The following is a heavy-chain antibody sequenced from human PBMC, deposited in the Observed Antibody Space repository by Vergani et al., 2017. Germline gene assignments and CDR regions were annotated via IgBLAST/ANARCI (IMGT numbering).Heavy chain of an antibody. CDR2: IYYSGST. V-gene: IGHV4-59*01. CDR1: GGSISSYY. Sequence: QVQLQESGPGLVKPSETLSLTCTVSGGSISSYYWSWIRQTPGKGLEWIGYIYYSGSTNYNPSLKSRVTISVDTSKNQFSLKVSSVTAADTAVYYCARSAGYSSGWYGDYFDYWGQGTLVTVSS. CDR3: ARSAGYSSGWYGDYFDY. D-gene: IGHD6-19*01. J-gene: IGHJ4*02.